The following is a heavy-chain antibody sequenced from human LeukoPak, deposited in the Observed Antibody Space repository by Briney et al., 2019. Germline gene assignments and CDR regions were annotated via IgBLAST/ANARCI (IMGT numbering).Heavy chain of an antibody. CDR1: GFNVSRNY. CDR3: ARGGWGTYDPGNLDF. Sequence: GGSLRLSCAASGFNVSRNYMNWVRQAPGKGLEWVSVIYSGGSTYYADSVKGRFTISRDISKNTLYLQINSLRAEDTALYYCARGGWGTYDPGNLDFWGQGTLVTVSS. V-gene: IGHV3-53*01. D-gene: IGHD6-19*01. CDR2: IYSGGST. J-gene: IGHJ4*02.